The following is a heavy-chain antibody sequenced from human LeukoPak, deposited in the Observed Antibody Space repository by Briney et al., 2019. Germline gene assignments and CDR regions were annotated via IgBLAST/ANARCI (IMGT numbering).Heavy chain of an antibody. CDR2: ISYDGSNK. V-gene: IGHV3-30*18. D-gene: IGHD6-19*01. J-gene: IGHJ4*02. Sequence: PGGSLRLSCAASGFTFSSYGMHWVRQAPGKGLEWVAVISYDGSNKYYADSVKCRFTISRDNSKNTLYLQMNSLRAEDTAVYYCAKDGYSSFPYYFDYWGQGTLVTVSS. CDR1: GFTFSSYG. CDR3: AKDGYSSFPYYFDY.